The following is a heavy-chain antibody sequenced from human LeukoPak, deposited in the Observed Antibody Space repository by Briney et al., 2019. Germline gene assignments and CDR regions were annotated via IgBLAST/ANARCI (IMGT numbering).Heavy chain of an antibody. Sequence: GGSLRLSCAASGFTFSNYAMSWVRQAPGKALEWVSGISASGGSTYYADSMKGRFTISRDNSKNTLYLQMNSLRAEDTAVYYCAKDISGLPEYFQHWGQGTLVTVSS. CDR2: ISASGGST. V-gene: IGHV3-23*01. CDR1: GFTFSNYA. CDR3: AKDISGLPEYFQH. J-gene: IGHJ1*01. D-gene: IGHD3-10*01.